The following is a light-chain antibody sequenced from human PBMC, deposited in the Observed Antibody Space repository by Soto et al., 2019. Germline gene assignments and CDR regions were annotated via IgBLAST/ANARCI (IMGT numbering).Light chain of an antibody. CDR3: SSYAGSNILYV. Sequence: QSALTQPPSASGSPGQSVTISCTGTSSDVGGYNYVSWYQQHPGKAPQLVIYGVNKRASGVPDRFSGPKSCHTASLTVSGLQGAGEADYYCSSYAGSNILYVFGTGTKLTVL. CDR1: SSDVGGYNY. V-gene: IGLV2-8*01. CDR2: GVN. J-gene: IGLJ1*01.